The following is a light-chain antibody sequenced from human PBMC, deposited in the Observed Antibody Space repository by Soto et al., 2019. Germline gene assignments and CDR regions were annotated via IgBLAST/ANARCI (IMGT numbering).Light chain of an antibody. V-gene: IGLV2-14*03. CDR2: EVS. Sequence: QSALTQPASVSGSPGQSITISCTGTSSDVGAHNYVSWYQQHPDKAPKLMIYEVSHRPSGVSDRFSGSKSDNTASLTISGLHTEDEADYYCSSYTTSSTYLFGTGTKVTVL. J-gene: IGLJ1*01. CDR3: SSYTTSSTYL. CDR1: SSDVGAHNY.